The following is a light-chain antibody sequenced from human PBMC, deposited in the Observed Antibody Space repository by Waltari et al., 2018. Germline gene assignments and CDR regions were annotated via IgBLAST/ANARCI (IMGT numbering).Light chain of an antibody. J-gene: IGKJ4*01. CDR2: LGS. CDR1: QSLLHSNGYNY. CDR3: MQALQTPLP. V-gene: IGKV2-28*01. Sequence: DIVMTQSPLSLPVTPGERASISCRSSQSLLHSNGYNYLDWYLQKPGQSPQLLIYLGSNRASGVPDRFSGSGSGTDFTLKISRVEAEDVGVYYCMQALQTPLPFGGGTKLEIK.